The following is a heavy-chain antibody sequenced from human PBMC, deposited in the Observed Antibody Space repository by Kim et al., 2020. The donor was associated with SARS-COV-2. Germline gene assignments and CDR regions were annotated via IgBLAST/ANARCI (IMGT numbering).Heavy chain of an antibody. CDR2: IIPIFGTA. J-gene: IGHJ6*02. V-gene: IGHV1-69*13. CDR3: ARGKAGPKINYYYYGMDV. CDR1: GGTFSSYA. Sequence: SVKVSCKASGGTFSSYAISWVRQAPGQGLEWMGGIIPIFGTANYAQKFQGRVTITADESTSTAYMELSSLRSEDTAVYYCARGKAGPKINYYYYGMDVWGQGTTVTVSS. D-gene: IGHD6-19*01.